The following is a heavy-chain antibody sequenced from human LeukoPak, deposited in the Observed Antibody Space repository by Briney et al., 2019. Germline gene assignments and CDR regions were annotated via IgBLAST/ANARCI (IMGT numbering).Heavy chain of an antibody. CDR2: ISSNGGST. CDR3: ARRTGVSDY. V-gene: IGHV3-64*01. CDR1: GFTFSSYA. D-gene: IGHD7-27*01. J-gene: IGHJ4*02. Sequence: GGSLRLSCAASGFTFSSYAMHRVRQAPGKGLEHVSGISSNGGSTYYANSVKGRFTISRDNSKNTLYLQMGSLRAEDMAVYYCARRTGVSDYWGQGTLVTVSS.